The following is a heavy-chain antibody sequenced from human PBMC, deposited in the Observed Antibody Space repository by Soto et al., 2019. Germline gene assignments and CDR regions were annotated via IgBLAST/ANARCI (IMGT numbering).Heavy chain of an antibody. J-gene: IGHJ4*02. CDR2: LSHHSYKK. Sequence: GGSLRLSCAASGFTFSDYGLHWVRQAPGKGLEWVAFLSHHSYKKYYAVSVKGRFTVSRDNSKNTLYLQMNSLRTEDTAVYYCAKDWVGGSNRYYLEYWGQGTPVTVSS. D-gene: IGHD1-26*01. V-gene: IGHV3-30*18. CDR3: AKDWVGGSNRYYLEY. CDR1: GFTFSDYG.